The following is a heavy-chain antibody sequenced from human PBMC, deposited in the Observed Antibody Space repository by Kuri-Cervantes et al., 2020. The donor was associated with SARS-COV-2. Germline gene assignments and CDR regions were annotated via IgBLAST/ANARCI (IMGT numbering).Heavy chain of an antibody. D-gene: IGHD2-21*01. CDR1: GYTFTSYG. V-gene: IGHV1-18*01. CDR3: ARVPLAYCGGDCFDY. J-gene: IGHJ4*02. Sequence: ASVKVSCKASGYTFTSYGISWVRQAPGQGLEWMGWISAYNGNTNYAQKLQGRVTMPTDKSTSTAYMELRSLRSDDTAVYYCARVPLAYCGGDCFDYWGQGTLVTVSS. CDR2: ISAYNGNT.